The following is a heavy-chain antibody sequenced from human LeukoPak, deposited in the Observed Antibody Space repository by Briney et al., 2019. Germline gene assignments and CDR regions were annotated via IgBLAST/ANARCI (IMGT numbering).Heavy chain of an antibody. CDR1: GGSISSGDYY. V-gene: IGHV4-30-4*01. CDR3: AGDTRNWGFPNAFDI. D-gene: IGHD7-27*01. J-gene: IGHJ3*02. CDR2: IYYSGST. Sequence: PSQTLSLTCTVSGGSISSGDYYWSWIRQPPGKGLEWIGYIYYSGSTYYNPSLKSRVTISVDTSKNQFSLKLSSVTAADTAVYYCAGDTRNWGFPNAFDIWGQGTMVTVSS.